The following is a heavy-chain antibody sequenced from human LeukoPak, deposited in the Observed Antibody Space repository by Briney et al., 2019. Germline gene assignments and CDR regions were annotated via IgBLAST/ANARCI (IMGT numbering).Heavy chain of an antibody. Sequence: SETLSLTCTVSGGSISSYYWSWIRQPPGKGLEWIGYIYYSGSTNYNPSLKSRVTISVDTSKNQFSLKLSSVTAADTAVYYCASLQSYYDSSGHHDYFDCWGQGTLVTVSS. CDR3: ASLQSYYDSSGHHDYFDC. CDR1: GGSISSYY. D-gene: IGHD3-22*01. CDR2: IYYSGST. J-gene: IGHJ4*02. V-gene: IGHV4-59*01.